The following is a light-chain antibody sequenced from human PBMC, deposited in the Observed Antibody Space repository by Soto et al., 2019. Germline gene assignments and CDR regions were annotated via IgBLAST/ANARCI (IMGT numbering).Light chain of an antibody. CDR2: DAT. V-gene: IGKV3-11*01. Sequence: EIVLTQSPGTLSLSPGERATLSCRASESVSSYLAWYQQKPGQVPRLLIYDATNRATGIPARFSDSGSRTDFTLTISGLEPEDSAVYYCQQRSNWPLITFGQGTRLEIK. CDR1: ESVSSY. CDR3: QQRSNWPLIT. J-gene: IGKJ5*01.